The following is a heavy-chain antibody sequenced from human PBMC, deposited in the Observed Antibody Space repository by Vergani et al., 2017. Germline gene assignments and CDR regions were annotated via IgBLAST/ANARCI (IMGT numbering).Heavy chain of an antibody. CDR2: ISWYSGSI. CDR3: AKDILGIAATGTGFDY. D-gene: IGHD6-13*01. V-gene: IGHV3-9*03. J-gene: IGHJ4*02. Sequence: EVQLVESGGGLVQPGRSLRLSCSASGFTLGDYAMHWVRQAPGEGLEWVSGISWYSGSIDYADSVKGRFTISRDNAKNSLYLQMNSLRAEDMALYYCAKDILGIAATGTGFDYWGQGTLVTVSS. CDR1: GFTLGDYA.